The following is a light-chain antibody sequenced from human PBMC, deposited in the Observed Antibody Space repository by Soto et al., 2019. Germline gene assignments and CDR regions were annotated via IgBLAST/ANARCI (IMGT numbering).Light chain of an antibody. CDR1: QSVSSN. V-gene: IGKV3-15*01. CDR3: QQYNIWPPFT. CDR2: DAS. Sequence: EVVMTQSPATLSVSPGERATLSCRASQSVSSNLAWYRQRPGQAPRLLIYDASTRATGIPARFSGSGSGTEFTLTISSLQSEDSGLYYCQQYNIWPPFTFGPGTRVEIK. J-gene: IGKJ4*01.